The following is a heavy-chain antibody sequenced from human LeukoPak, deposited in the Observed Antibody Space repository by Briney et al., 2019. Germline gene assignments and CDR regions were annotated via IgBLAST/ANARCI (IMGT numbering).Heavy chain of an antibody. CDR1: GDSISDTSHF. Sequence: SETLSLTCTVSGDSISDTSHFWDWIRQPPGKGLEWFGNIHYRGTTYYNPSLKCRVTISVDLSKHQFSLSLTSVTAADTAGYYCARETGSGYGVGYWGQGTLVTVA. J-gene: IGHJ4*02. CDR3: ARETGSGYGVGY. D-gene: IGHD6-25*01. CDR2: IHYRGTT. V-gene: IGHV4-39*07.